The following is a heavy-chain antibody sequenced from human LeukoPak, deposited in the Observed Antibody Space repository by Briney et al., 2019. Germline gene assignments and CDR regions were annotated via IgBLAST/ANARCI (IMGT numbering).Heavy chain of an antibody. CDR1: GGSISGNY. J-gene: IGHJ2*01. D-gene: IGHD1-14*01. CDR2: IYYTGST. V-gene: IGHV4-59*01. Sequence: PSETLSLTCIVSGGSISGNYWTWIRQPPGKGLEWIGYIYYTGSTKSSPSLKSRVTISLDTSKKQFSLNLNSVTAADTAVYYCARDPGTYSDWYLDVWGRGTLVTVSS. CDR3: ARDPGTYSDWYLDV.